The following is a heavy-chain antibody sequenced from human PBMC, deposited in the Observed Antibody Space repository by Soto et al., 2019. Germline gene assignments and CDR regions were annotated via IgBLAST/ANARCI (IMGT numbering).Heavy chain of an antibody. CDR1: GGTFSSYA. J-gene: IGHJ3*02. Sequence: ASVKVSCKASGGTFSSYAISWVRRAPGQGLEWMGGFIPIFDAANYAQNFRGRVTITADESTSTAYMELSGLRSEDTAMYYCARKAESYGFDIWGQGTLVTVSS. V-gene: IGHV1-69*13. CDR3: ARKAESYGFDI. CDR2: FIPIFDAA. D-gene: IGHD3-10*01.